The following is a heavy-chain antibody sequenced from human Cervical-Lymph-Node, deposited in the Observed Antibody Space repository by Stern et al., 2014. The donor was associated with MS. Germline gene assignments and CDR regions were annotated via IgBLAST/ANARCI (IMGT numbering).Heavy chain of an antibody. J-gene: IGHJ3*01. V-gene: IGHV3-9*01. CDR2: ITYNRDKI. D-gene: IGHD3-22*01. Sequence: EVQLLESGGGLVQPGRSLRLSCAASGFIFDDYAMHWVRQAPGKGLEWVSGITYNRDKIAYADSVKGRFTISRDNAKKSLYLQMNSLGTEDTALYYCAKVGFHGYYDSSGRAIGAYDVWGQGTMVTVSS. CDR1: GFIFDDYA. CDR3: AKVGFHGYYDSSGRAIGAYDV.